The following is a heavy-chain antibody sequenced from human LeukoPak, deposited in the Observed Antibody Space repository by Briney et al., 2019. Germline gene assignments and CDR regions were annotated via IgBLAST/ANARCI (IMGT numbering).Heavy chain of an antibody. V-gene: IGHV5-51*01. J-gene: IGHJ4*02. CDR2: IYPGESDT. Sequence: GESLKICGKASGYSFATYWIGWGRQMAGKGLEWMGVIYPGESDTRYRRSFQCQVTSSADMSISTAYLQWSSLKASDTAMYYCARSSDYVFDYWGQGTLVTVSS. CDR1: GYSFATYW. D-gene: IGHD4-17*01. CDR3: ARSSDYVFDY.